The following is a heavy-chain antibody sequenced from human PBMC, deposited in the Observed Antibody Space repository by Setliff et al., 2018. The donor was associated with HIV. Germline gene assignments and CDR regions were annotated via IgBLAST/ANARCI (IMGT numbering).Heavy chain of an antibody. CDR1: GYTFTNYD. Sequence: ASVKVSCKASGYTFTNYDINWVRQATGQGLEWMGWMNPNSGNTGYAQKFQGRVTITADESTSTAYMELSSLRSEDTAVYYCAKGGYYDSTGYYYYYLYYLDEWGKGITVTVSS. CDR3: AKGGYYDSTGYYYYYLYYLDE. J-gene: IGHJ6*03. D-gene: IGHD3-22*01. CDR2: MNPNSGNT. V-gene: IGHV1-8*01.